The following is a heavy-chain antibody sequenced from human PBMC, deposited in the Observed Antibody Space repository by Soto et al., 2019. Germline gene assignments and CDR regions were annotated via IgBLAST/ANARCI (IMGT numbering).Heavy chain of an antibody. CDR3: ARERSVGYCITTTCPKPVYYYAMDV. V-gene: IGHV1-69*12. CDR1: GGTFTNYA. J-gene: IGHJ6*02. D-gene: IGHD2-2*01. Sequence: QVQLVQSGAEVKKPGSSLKVSCKASGGTFTNYAFSWVRQAPGQGPEWMGGIIPIFGTPDYARKFQGRVIITADESTRTVSMELNSLRSDDTAVYYCARERSVGYCITTTCPKPVYYYAMDVWGQGTTVTVSS. CDR2: IIPIFGTP.